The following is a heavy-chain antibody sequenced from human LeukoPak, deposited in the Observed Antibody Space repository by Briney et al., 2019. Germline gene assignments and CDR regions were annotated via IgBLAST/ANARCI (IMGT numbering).Heavy chain of an antibody. CDR1: GFTFSTYS. CDR2: ITRSSSYI. D-gene: IGHD3-22*01. CDR3: ARHVVAVGFDC. J-gene: IGHJ4*02. Sequence: PGGSLRLSCAASGFTFSTYSMNWVRQAPGKGLEWVSSITRSSSYIYYADSVKGRFTIARDNAKNSLYLQMNSLRADDTAVYYCARHVVAVGFDCWGRGTLVTVSS. V-gene: IGHV3-21*01.